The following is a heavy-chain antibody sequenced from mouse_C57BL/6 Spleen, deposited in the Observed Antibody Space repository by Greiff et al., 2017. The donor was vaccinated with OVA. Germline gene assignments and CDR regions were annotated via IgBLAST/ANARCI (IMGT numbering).Heavy chain of an antibody. J-gene: IGHJ4*01. Sequence: DVKLQESGPGLVKPSQSLSLTCSVTGYSITSGYYWNWIRQFPGNKLEWMGYISYDGSNNYNPSLKNRISITRDTSKNQFFLKLNSVTTEDTATYYCAREGDYYGSVYAMDYWGQGTSVTVSS. V-gene: IGHV3-6*01. CDR1: GYSITSGYY. CDR3: AREGDYYGSVYAMDY. CDR2: ISYDGSN. D-gene: IGHD1-1*01.